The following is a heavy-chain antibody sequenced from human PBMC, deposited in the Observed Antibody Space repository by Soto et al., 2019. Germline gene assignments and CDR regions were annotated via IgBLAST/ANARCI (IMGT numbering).Heavy chain of an antibody. Sequence: QVQLQQWGAGLLKPSETLSLTCAVYGGSFSGYYWSWIRQPPGRGLEWIGEINHSGSTNYNPSLKSRVTIAVDTSENQFSLKLSSVTAADTAVYYCARATYYDFWSGYYTRIRYFDYWGQGTLVTVPS. D-gene: IGHD3-3*01. V-gene: IGHV4-34*01. J-gene: IGHJ4*02. CDR1: GGSFSGYY. CDR3: ARATYYDFWSGYYTRIRYFDY. CDR2: INHSGST.